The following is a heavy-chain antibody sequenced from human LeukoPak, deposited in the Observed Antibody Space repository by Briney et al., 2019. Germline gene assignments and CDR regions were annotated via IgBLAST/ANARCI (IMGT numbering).Heavy chain of an antibody. V-gene: IGHV1-69*05. CDR1: GGTFSSYA. D-gene: IGHD2-2*01. J-gene: IGHJ4*02. CDR3: AGSRDLPAARGEFDY. CDR2: IIPIFGTA. Sequence: GSSVEVSCKASGGTFSSYAISWVRQAPGQGLEWMGGIIPIFGTANYAQKFQGRVTITTDESTSTAYMELSSLRSEDTAVYYCAGSRDLPAARGEFDYWGQGTLVTVSS.